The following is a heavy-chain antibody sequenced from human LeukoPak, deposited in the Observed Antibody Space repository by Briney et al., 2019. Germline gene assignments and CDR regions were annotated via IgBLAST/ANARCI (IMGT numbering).Heavy chain of an antibody. V-gene: IGHV3-23*01. Sequence: GGSLRLSCAASGFTFSSYAMSWVRQAPGKGLEWVSAISGSGGSTYYADSVKGRFTISRDNSKNTLYLQMSSLRPEDTAVFYCAKDPTSTSWYYFDYWGQGTLVTVSS. CDR3: AKDPTSTSWYYFDY. CDR2: ISGSGGST. J-gene: IGHJ4*02. CDR1: GFTFSSYA. D-gene: IGHD2-2*01.